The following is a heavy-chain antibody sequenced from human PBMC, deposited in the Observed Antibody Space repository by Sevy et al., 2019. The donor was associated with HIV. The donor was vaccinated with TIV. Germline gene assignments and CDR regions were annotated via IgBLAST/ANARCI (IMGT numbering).Heavy chain of an antibody. D-gene: IGHD3-16*01. Sequence: EGSLRLSCAASGFTFNIFPLHWVRQAPGKGLEWVTIMSFDGKYKYYADSVRGRFTISRDNSKNTLYLQMNNLRPGDTAIYYCARERKGGGLDYWGQGTLVTVSS. V-gene: IGHV3-30*04. J-gene: IGHJ4*02. CDR2: MSFDGKYK. CDR3: ARERKGGGLDY. CDR1: GFTFNIFP.